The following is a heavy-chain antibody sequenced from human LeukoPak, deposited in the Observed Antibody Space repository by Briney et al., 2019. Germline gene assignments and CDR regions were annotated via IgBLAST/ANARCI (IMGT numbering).Heavy chain of an antibody. D-gene: IGHD6-19*01. J-gene: IGHJ4*02. V-gene: IGHV1-2*02. CDR3: ARTIGVVGYFDY. CDR2: INPNSGGT. Sequence: ASVKLCCKASGYPFSEYHINWVRQGPGQGLEWMGWINPNSGGTNFAQKFQGRVTMTRDTSISAAYMELSRLTSDDTAVYYCARTIGVVGYFDYWGQGTLVTVSS. CDR1: GYPFSEYH.